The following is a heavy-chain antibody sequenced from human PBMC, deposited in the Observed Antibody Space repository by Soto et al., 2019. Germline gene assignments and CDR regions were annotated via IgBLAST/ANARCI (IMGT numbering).Heavy chain of an antibody. J-gene: IGHJ5*02. CDR3: ARDLHDYVSFRFDP. V-gene: IGHV3-21*01. CDR1: GFTFSSYS. Sequence: PGGSLRLSCAASGFTFSSYSMNWVRQAPGKGLEWVSSISSSSSFIYYADSLKGRFTISRDNAKNSLYLQMNSLRAEDTAVYYCARDLHDYVSFRFDPWGQGTLVTSPQ. CDR2: ISSSSSFI. D-gene: IGHD3-16*01.